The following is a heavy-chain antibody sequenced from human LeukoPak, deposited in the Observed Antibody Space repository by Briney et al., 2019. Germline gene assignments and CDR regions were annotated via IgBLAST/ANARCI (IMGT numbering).Heavy chain of an antibody. J-gene: IGHJ4*02. Sequence: PSETLSLTCTVSGGSISTSSYSWGWIRQPPGKGLEWIGSIYYSGSTYYNPSLKSRVTISVDTSKNQFSLKLSSVTAADTAVYYCARSSRSWSTFDNWGQGTLVTVSS. CDR3: ARSSRSWSTFDN. V-gene: IGHV4-39*07. D-gene: IGHD2-2*01. CDR1: GGSISTSSYS. CDR2: IYYSGST.